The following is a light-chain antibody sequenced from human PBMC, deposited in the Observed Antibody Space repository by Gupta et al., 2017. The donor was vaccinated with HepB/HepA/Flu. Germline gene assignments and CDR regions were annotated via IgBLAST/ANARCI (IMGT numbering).Light chain of an antibody. Sequence: DIVMTQSPDSLTVSLGERATINCKSSQNLLYSSKSKNYLSWYQQKAGQPPKLLIYWASTRESGVPDRFSGSGSGTDFTLTISSLQAEDVAVYYCQQADSTPWTFGQGTKVEIK. V-gene: IGKV4-1*01. CDR1: QNLLYSSKSKNY. CDR3: QQADSTPWT. CDR2: WAS. J-gene: IGKJ1*01.